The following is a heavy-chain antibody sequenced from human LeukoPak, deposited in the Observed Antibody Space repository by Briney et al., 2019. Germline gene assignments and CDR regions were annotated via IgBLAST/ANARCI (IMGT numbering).Heavy chain of an antibody. V-gene: IGHV1-18*01. CDR3: ARDRYSGSPGYFNY. J-gene: IGHJ4*02. D-gene: IGHD1-26*01. CDR1: GYTFTNYG. Sequence: GASVKVSCKASGYTFTNYGITWVRQAPGQGLEWMGWISGYNDNTNYAQKLQGRVTMTTGTSTSTAYMELRNLRSDDTAVYYCARDRYSGSPGYFNYWGQGTLVTVSS. CDR2: ISGYNDNT.